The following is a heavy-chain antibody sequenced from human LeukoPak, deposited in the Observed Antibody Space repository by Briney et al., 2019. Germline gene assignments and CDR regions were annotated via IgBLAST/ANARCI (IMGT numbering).Heavy chain of an antibody. D-gene: IGHD3-10*01. CDR1: GFTFSSYA. CDR2: ISYDGTNK. V-gene: IGHV3-30-3*01. CDR3: ARGSWRLVRGAASFEY. Sequence: PAGSLRLSCAASGFTFSSYAMHWVRQAAGKGLEWVAIISYDGTNKYYADSVKGRFTIFRENSKNTLYMQIYSLRTEDTAVYYCARGSWRLVRGAASFEYWGQGSLVTVSS. J-gene: IGHJ4*02.